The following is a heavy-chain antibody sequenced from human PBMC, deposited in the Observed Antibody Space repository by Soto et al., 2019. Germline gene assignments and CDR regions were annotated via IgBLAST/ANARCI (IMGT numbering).Heavy chain of an antibody. CDR1: GGTFSSYA. D-gene: IGHD3-22*01. CDR3: ARVVDYYDSSGYYNWFDP. J-gene: IGHJ5*02. CDR2: IIPIFGTA. Sequence: QVQLVQSGAEVKKPGSSVKVSCKASGGTFSSYAISWVRQAPGQGLEWMGGIIPIFGTANYAQKFQGRVTITADESTSTDYMELSSMRSEDTAVYYCARVVDYYDSSGYYNWFDPWGQGTLVTVSS. V-gene: IGHV1-69*12.